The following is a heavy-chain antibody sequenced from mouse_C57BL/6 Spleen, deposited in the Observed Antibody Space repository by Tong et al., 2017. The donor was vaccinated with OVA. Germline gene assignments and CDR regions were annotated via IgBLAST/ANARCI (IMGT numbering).Heavy chain of an antibody. CDR3: AKATGDYRKDY. J-gene: IGHJ4*01. Sequence: EVQLQESGGGLVKPGGSLKLSCAASGFTFSDYGMHWVRQAPEKGLEWVAYISSGSSTIYYADTVKGRFTISRDNAKNTLFLQMTSLRSEDTAMYYCAKATGDYRKDYWGQGTSVTVSS. V-gene: IGHV5-17*01. CDR2: ISSGSSTI. D-gene: IGHD2-4*01. CDR1: GFTFSDYG.